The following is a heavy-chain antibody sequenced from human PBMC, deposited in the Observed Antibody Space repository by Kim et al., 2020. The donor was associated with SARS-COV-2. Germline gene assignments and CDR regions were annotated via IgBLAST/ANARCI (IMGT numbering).Heavy chain of an antibody. J-gene: IGHJ6*02. CDR2: ISYDGSNE. CDR3: AKPMIVVAPWWSLDV. D-gene: IGHD3-22*01. V-gene: IGHV3-30*18. CDR1: GFTFSSYG. Sequence: GGSLRLSCAASGFTFSSYGMHWVRQAPGKGLEWVAIISYDGSNEYYADSVKGRFTISRDNSKNTLYLQMNSLRAEDTAVYYCAKPMIVVAPWWSLDVWGQGTTVTVSS.